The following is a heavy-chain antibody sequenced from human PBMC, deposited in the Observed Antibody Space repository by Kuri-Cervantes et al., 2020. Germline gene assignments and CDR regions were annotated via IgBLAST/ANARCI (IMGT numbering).Heavy chain of an antibody. J-gene: IGHJ4*02. CDR1: GYTFTSYY. CDR2: ISYDGSNK. D-gene: IGHD5-24*01. CDR3: ARGPLDGYIPY. Sequence: SCKASGYTFTSYYMHWVRQAPGKGLEWVAVISYDGSNKYYADSVKGRFTISRDNSKNTLYLQMNSLRAEDTAVYYCARGPLDGYIPYWGQGTLVTVSS. V-gene: IGHV3-33*05.